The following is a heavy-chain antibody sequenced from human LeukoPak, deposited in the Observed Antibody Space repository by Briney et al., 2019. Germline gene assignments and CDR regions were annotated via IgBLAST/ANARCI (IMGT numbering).Heavy chain of an antibody. V-gene: IGHV1-2*02. CDR1: GYTFTGYY. CDR2: INPNSGGT. CDR3: ARETEAYYYDSSAYYYY. J-gene: IGHJ4*02. Sequence: ASVKVSCKASGYTFTGYYMHWVRQAPGQGLEWMGWINPNSGGTNYAQKFQGRVTMTRDTYISTAYMELSRLRSDDTAVYYCARETEAYYYDSSAYYYYWGQGTLVTVSS. D-gene: IGHD3-22*01.